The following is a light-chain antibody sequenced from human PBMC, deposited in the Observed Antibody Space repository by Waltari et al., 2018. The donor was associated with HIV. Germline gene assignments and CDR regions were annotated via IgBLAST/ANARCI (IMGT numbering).Light chain of an antibody. J-gene: IGKJ1*01. CDR3: QQYGSSPPQT. CDR2: DVS. V-gene: IGKV3-20*01. CDR1: ESVSNR. Sequence: EVVLTQSPGTLSLSPGERATLPYGASESVSNRLAWYQQKPGQAPRLLIFDVSSRATGIPDRFSGSGSGADFTLTISRLEPEDVAVYYCQQYGSSPPQTFGQGTKVEVK.